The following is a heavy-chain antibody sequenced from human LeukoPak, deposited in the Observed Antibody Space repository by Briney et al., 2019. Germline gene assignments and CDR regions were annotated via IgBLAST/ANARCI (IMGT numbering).Heavy chain of an antibody. J-gene: IGHJ4*02. CDR2: ISAYNGNT. Sequence: ASVTVSCKASGYTFTSYGISWVRQAPGQGLEWMGWISAYNGNTNYAQKLQGRVTMTTDTSTSTAYMELRSLRSDDTAVYYCARDNAGYGDYGFDYWGQGTLVTVSS. V-gene: IGHV1-18*01. CDR1: GYTFTSYG. CDR3: ARDNAGYGDYGFDY. D-gene: IGHD4-17*01.